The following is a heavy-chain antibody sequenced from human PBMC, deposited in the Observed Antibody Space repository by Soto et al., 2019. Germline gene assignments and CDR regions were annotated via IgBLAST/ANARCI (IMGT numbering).Heavy chain of an antibody. V-gene: IGHV3-11*01. D-gene: IGHD1-26*01. CDR1: GFTFSDYY. J-gene: IGHJ3*02. CDR2: IRHSGNTI. Sequence: QVQLVESGGGLVKPGGSLRLSCAASGFTFSDYYMSWVRQAPGKGLEWISYIRHSGNTIYYADSVKGRFTISRDNAKNSLYLQMNSLRAEDTAVYYCAMAKASYDAFDIWGQGTMVAVSS. CDR3: AMAKASYDAFDI.